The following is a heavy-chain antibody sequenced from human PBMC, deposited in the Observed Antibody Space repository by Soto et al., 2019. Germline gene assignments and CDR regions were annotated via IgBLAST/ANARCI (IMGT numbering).Heavy chain of an antibody. CDR3: ARASKCSGGSCYAGRYGSFDY. J-gene: IGHJ4*02. CDR1: GCTFSSYA. V-gene: IGHV1-69*13. CDR2: IIPIFGTA. Sequence: SVKVSCKASGCTFSSYAISWVRQAPGQGLEWMGGIIPIFGTANYAQKFQGRVTITADESTSTAYMELSSLRSEDTAVYYCARASKCSGGSCYAGRYGSFDYWGQGTLVTVSS. D-gene: IGHD2-15*01.